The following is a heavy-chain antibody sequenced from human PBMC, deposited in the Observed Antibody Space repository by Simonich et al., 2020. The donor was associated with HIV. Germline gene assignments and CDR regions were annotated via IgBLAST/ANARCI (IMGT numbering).Heavy chain of an antibody. Sequence: EVQLVESGGGLVQPGRSLRLSCAASGFTFDDYAMHWVRQAPGKGLEWVSGISWISGSIGYADSVKGRFTISRDNAKNSLYLQMNSLRAEDMALYYCAKGYSYGYGDAFDIWGQGTMVTVSS. CDR3: AKGYSYGYGDAFDI. CDR1: GFTFDDYA. J-gene: IGHJ3*02. V-gene: IGHV3-9*03. CDR2: ISWISGSI. D-gene: IGHD5-18*01.